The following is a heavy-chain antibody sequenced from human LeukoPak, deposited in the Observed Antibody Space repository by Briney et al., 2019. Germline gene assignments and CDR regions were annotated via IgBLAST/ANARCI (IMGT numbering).Heavy chain of an antibody. CDR2: IRYDGSNI. J-gene: IGHJ4*02. Sequence: TGGSLRLSCAASGFTFSSFGMHWVRQAPGKGPEWVAFIRYDGSNIYYTDSVKGRFTISRDNSKNTLYLQMNSLRAEDTAVYYCAKVGSPVTDYWGQGTLVTVSS. CDR3: AKVGSPVTDY. D-gene: IGHD3-10*01. CDR1: GFTFSSFG. V-gene: IGHV3-30*02.